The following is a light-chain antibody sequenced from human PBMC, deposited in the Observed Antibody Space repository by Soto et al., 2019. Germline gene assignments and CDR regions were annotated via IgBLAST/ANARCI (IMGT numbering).Light chain of an antibody. CDR3: SSYAGGNNLV. Sequence: QSALTQPPSASGSPGQSVTISCTGTSSDVGGYNYVSWYQQHPGKAPKLMIYDVTTRPSGVPDRFSGSKSGNTASLTVSGLQAEDEADYYCSSYAGGNNLVFGGGTKVTVL. V-gene: IGLV2-8*01. J-gene: IGLJ3*02. CDR1: SSDVGGYNY. CDR2: DVT.